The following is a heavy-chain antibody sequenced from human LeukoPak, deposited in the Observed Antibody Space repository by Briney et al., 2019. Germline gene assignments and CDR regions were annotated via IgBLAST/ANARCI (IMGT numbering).Heavy chain of an antibody. CDR3: ARGLYYYDSSGYGNFDY. CDR2: ISSSGSTI. Sequence: GGSLRLSCAASGFTFSDYYMSWVRQAPGKGLEWVSYISSSGSTIFYADSVKGRFTISRENAKNSLYLQMNSLRAEDTAVYYCARGLYYYDSSGYGNFDYWGQGTLVTVSS. J-gene: IGHJ4*02. D-gene: IGHD3-22*01. CDR1: GFTFSDYY. V-gene: IGHV3-11*01.